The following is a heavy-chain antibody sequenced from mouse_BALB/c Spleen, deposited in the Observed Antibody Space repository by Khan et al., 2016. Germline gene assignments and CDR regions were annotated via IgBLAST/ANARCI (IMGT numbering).Heavy chain of an antibody. Sequence: QVTRKESGPGILQPSQTLSLTCSFSGFSLSTSGMGVSWIRQPSGKGLEWLAHIYWDDDKRYNPSLKSRLTISKDTSSNQVFLKITSVDTADTATYYCAADDSFAYWGQGTLVTVSA. V-gene: IGHV8-12*01. D-gene: IGHD2-13*01. CDR3: AADDSFAY. CDR2: IYWDDDK. CDR1: GFSLSTSGMG. J-gene: IGHJ3*01.